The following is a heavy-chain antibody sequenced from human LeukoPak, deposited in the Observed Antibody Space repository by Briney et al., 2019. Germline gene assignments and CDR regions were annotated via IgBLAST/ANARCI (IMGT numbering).Heavy chain of an antibody. V-gene: IGHV4-34*01. CDR3: ARTTQDTYCGGDCYPYGYFDY. CDR1: DGSFSGYY. D-gene: IGHD2-21*02. Sequence: SETLSLTCAVYDGSFSGYYWSWIRQPPGKGLEWIGEINHSGSTNYNPSLKSRVTISVDTSKNQFSLKLSSVTAADTAVYYCARTTQDTYCGGDCYPYGYFDYWGQGTLVTVSS. J-gene: IGHJ4*02. CDR2: INHSGST.